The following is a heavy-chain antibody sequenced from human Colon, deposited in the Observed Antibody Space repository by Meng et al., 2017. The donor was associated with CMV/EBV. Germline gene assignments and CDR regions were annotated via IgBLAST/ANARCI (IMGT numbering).Heavy chain of an antibody. CDR2: ISTSGSAI. Sequence: GGSLRLSCATSGFTFTTYEIIWVRQAPGKGLGWVAYISTSGSAIHYVDSVMGRFTISRDNAKSTQYLQMNSLRAEDTAIYYCARRLPYYGMDVWGQGNAGHRLL. CDR1: GFTFTTYE. V-gene: IGHV3-48*03. J-gene: IGHJ6*02. CDR3: ARRLPYYGMDV.